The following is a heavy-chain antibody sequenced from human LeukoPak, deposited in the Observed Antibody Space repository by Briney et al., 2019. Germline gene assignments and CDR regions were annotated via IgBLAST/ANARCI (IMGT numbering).Heavy chain of an antibody. CDR3: ATLGLVGADSDY. V-gene: IGHV3-23*01. CDR2: ISGSGGST. CDR1: GFTFSSYA. J-gene: IGHJ4*02. D-gene: IGHD1-26*01. Sequence: PGGSLRLSCAASGFTFSSYAMSWVRQAPGKGLGWVSTISGSGGSTYYADSVKGRFTISRDNSKNTLYLQMNSLRAEDTAVYYCATLGLVGADSDYWGQGTLATVSS.